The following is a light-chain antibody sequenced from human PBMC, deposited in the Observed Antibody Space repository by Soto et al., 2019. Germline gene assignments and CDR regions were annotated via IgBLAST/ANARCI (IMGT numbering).Light chain of an antibody. CDR3: MIWHSSAVV. J-gene: IGLJ2*01. Sequence: QPVLTQPSSLSASPGASASLTCTLRSGINVGTYRIYWYQQKPGSPPQYLLRYKSDSDKQQGSGVPSRFSVSKDASANAGILLISGLQSEDEADYYCMIWHSSAVVFGGGTKLTVL. CDR1: SGINVGTYR. CDR2: YKSDSDK. V-gene: IGLV5-45*02.